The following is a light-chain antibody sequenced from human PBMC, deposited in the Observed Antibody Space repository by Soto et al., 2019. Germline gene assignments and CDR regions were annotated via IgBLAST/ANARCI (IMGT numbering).Light chain of an antibody. V-gene: IGKV3-20*01. J-gene: IGKJ1*01. CDR3: HQYGSSPQT. CDR2: GAS. Sequence: EIVLTQSPGPPSLSPGDRATRFCRASQSVSSTNLAGYHQKPGQAPRVLIYGASTRASSLPDRFSGSGSGTDSTLTTSRLETEDFPVYYCHQYGSSPQTFGQGTKVEVK. CDR1: QSVSSTN.